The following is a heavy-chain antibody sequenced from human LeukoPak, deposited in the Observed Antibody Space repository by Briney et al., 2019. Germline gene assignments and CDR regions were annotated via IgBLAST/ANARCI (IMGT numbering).Heavy chain of an antibody. CDR3: AISWSGPRAEFDP. Sequence: GSVQVSCKASGYTFTGYYMHWVRQAPGQGLEGMGWINPNSGGTNYAQKFQGRVTMTRDTSISTAYMKLSRLRSDDTAVYYCAISWSGPRAEFDPWGQGTLVTVSS. CDR2: INPNSGGT. J-gene: IGHJ5*02. V-gene: IGHV1-2*02. CDR1: GYTFTGYY. D-gene: IGHD3-10*01.